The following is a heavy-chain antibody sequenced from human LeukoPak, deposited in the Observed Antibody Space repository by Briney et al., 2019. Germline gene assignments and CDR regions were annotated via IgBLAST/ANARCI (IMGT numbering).Heavy chain of an antibody. V-gene: IGHV4-34*01. Sequence: SETLSHTCAVYGGSFFGYYWSCIRQPPGKGLEWSGEINDSVSTNYNPSLKSRVTISVDTSKNKFSLKLSSVTAADTAVYYCARKSVERTDWGYSNSNWFDPWGQGTLVTVSS. CDR2: INDSVST. CDR1: GGSFFGYY. CDR3: ARKSVERTDWGYSNSNWFDP. D-gene: IGHD4-11*01. J-gene: IGHJ5*02.